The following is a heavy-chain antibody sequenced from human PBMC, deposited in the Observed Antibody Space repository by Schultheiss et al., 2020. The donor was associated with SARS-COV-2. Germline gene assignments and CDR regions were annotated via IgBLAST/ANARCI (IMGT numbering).Heavy chain of an antibody. Sequence: GGSLRLSCAASGFTFSSYSMNWVRQAPGKGLEWVSYISSSSSYIYYADSVKGRFTISRDNAKNSLYLQMNSLRAEDTAVYYCARDPVFNAFDIWGQGTMVTVSS. J-gene: IGHJ3*02. CDR3: ARDPVFNAFDI. CDR2: ISSSSSYI. V-gene: IGHV3-21*05. CDR1: GFTFSSYS.